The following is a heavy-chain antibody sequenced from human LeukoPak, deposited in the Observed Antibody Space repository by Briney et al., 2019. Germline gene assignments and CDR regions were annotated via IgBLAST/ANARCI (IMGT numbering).Heavy chain of an antibody. V-gene: IGHV3-11*01. J-gene: IGHJ4*02. CDR2: ISSSGSNI. CDR3: ARGIHYYDSSGYTNDY. Sequence: PGWSLRLSCAASGFTFSDYYMSWIRQAPGKGLEWVSYISSSGSNIYYGDSVKGRFTISRDNAKNSLYLQMNSLRAEDTAVYYCARGIHYYDSSGYTNDYWGQGTLVTVSS. D-gene: IGHD3-22*01. CDR1: GFTFSDYY.